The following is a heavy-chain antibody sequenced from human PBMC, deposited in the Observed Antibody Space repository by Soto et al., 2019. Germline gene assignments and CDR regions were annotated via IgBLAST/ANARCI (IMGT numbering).Heavy chain of an antibody. V-gene: IGHV3-33*01. D-gene: IGHD6-19*01. CDR2: IRYDGSNK. CDR1: GFTFSGHA. J-gene: IGHJ6*02. CDR3: ARDGQSLAPYALDV. Sequence: QVQVVESGGGVVQPGRSLRLSCTASGFTFSGHAMHWVRQPPGKGLEWVAQIRYDGSNKYYADSVKGRFNISRDNSKNTLYVQMDSLRVEDTAVYYCARDGQSLAPYALDVWGQGTSVTVSS.